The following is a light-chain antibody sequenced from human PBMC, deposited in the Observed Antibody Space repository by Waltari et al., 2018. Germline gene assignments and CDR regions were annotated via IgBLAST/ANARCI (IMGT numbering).Light chain of an antibody. CDR1: QDISNY. V-gene: IGKV1-27*01. J-gene: IGKJ3*01. Sequence: DIQMTQSPSYLSASVGDRVTITCRASQDISNYLAWYQQKPGKVPKLLISAASTLQSGVPSRFSGRGSGTDFTLTISSLQPEDVAIYYCQKYYRAPFTFGPGTKVHIK. CDR3: QKYYRAPFT. CDR2: AAS.